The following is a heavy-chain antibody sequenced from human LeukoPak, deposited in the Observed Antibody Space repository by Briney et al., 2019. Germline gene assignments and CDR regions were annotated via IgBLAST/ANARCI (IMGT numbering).Heavy chain of an antibody. V-gene: IGHV4-39*07. CDR1: GGSISSSSYY. Sequence: SETLSLTCTVSGGSISSSSYYWGWIRQPPRKGLEWIGSIYYSGSTYYNPSLKSRVTISVDTSKSQFSLKLTSVTAADTAVYYCARGQSMIVKALGYWGQGTLVTVSS. D-gene: IGHD3-22*01. CDR3: ARGQSMIVKALGY. CDR2: IYYSGST. J-gene: IGHJ4*02.